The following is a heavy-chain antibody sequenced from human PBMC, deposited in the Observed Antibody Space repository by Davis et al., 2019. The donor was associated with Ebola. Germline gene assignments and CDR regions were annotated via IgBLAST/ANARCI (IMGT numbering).Heavy chain of an antibody. V-gene: IGHV3-48*02. CDR2: ISSSSTTI. CDR1: GFTFRRNS. CDR3: ARAGMVQGVITKWDGY. D-gene: IGHD3-10*01. J-gene: IGHJ4*02. Sequence: PGGSLRLSCVASGFTFRRNSMNWVRQAPGKGLEWVSYISSSSTTIYYADSVKGRFTISRDNAKNALYLQMNSLRDEDTAVYYCARAGMVQGVITKWDGYWGQGTLVTVSS.